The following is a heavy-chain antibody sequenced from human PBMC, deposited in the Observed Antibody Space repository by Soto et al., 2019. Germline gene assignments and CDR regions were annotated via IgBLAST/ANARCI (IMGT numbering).Heavy chain of an antibody. CDR1: GFTFSSYA. D-gene: IGHD6-13*01. J-gene: IGHJ6*02. CDR2: ISGSGGST. V-gene: IGHV3-23*01. CDR3: AKKGLGAAGRVGYYYYGIGV. Sequence: EVQLLESGGGLVQPGGSLRLSCAASGFTFSSYAMGWVRQAPGKGLEWVFAISGSGGSTYYADCVKGRFTISRDNSKKALDLYMNRLRAEDTAVCYCAKKGLGAAGRVGYYYYGIGVWGQGTTVTVSS.